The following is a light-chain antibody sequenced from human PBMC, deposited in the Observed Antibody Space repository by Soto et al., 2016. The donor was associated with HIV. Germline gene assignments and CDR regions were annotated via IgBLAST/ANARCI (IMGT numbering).Light chain of an antibody. CDR2: KAS. J-gene: IGKJ1*01. V-gene: IGKV1-5*03. Sequence: DIQMTQSPSTLSASVGDRVTITCRASQSISSWLAWYQQKPGKAPKVLIYKASSLESGVPSRFSGSGSGTEFTLTISSLQPDDFATYHCQQYNSYLWTFGQGTKVEIK. CDR1: QSISSW. CDR3: QQYNSYLWT.